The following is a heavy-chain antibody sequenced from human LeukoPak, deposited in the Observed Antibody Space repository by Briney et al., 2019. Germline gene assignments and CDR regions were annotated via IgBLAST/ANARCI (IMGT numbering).Heavy chain of an antibody. Sequence: GESLKISCKGSGYSFSNYWIGWVRQMPGKGLEWMGIIYPVDSDTRYSPSFQGQVTISADRSISTAYLQWSSLKASDTAMYFCARWAYSSSSPDYWGQGTLVTVSS. CDR3: ARWAYSSSSPDY. V-gene: IGHV5-51*01. CDR1: GYSFSNYW. CDR2: IYPVDSDT. J-gene: IGHJ4*02. D-gene: IGHD6-6*01.